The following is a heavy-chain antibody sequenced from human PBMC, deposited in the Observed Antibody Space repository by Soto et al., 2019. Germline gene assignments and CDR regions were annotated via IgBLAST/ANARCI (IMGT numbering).Heavy chain of an antibody. Sequence: SETLSLTCTVSGDSINSGQFFWNWIRQPPERGLEWIGSIFYSGHTFYNPSLKSRISISVDTSKNQFSLSLTSVTAADTAVYYCATRNPSHYWGQGTPVTVSS. V-gene: IGHV4-30-4*01. CDR1: GDSINSGQFF. CDR3: ATRNPSHY. J-gene: IGHJ4*02. CDR2: IFYSGHT.